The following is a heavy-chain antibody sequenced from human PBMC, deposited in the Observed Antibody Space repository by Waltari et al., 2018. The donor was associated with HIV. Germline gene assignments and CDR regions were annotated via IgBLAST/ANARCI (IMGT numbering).Heavy chain of an antibody. CDR2: IYYSGST. J-gene: IGHJ4*02. CDR1: GGSISSSSYY. CDR3: ARVRPGPERPLSYLNYDFWSGYYPDY. Sequence: QLQLQESGPGLVKPSATLSLTCTVSGGSISSSSYYWGWIRQPPGKGLEWIGSIYYSGSTYYNPSLKSRVTISVDTSKNQFSLKLSSVTAADTAVYYCARVRPGPERPLSYLNYDFWSGYYPDYWGQGTLVTVSS. V-gene: IGHV4-39*07. D-gene: IGHD3-3*01.